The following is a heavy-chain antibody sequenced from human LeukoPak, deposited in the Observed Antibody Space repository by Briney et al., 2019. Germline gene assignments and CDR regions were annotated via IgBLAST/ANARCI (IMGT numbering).Heavy chain of an antibody. D-gene: IGHD2-15*01. CDR2: IYHDGST. CDR3: ARRDHVGEPAA. J-gene: IGHJ5*02. Sequence: SETLSLTRAVSGGSLSSSSYYWAWIRQPPGRGLEWIGSIYHDGSTYSNPSLEGRVTISVDTYKNQFSLKRTSVTAADTAMYHCARRDHVGEPAAWGQGTLVTVSS. V-gene: IGHV4-39*01. CDR1: GGSLSSSSYY.